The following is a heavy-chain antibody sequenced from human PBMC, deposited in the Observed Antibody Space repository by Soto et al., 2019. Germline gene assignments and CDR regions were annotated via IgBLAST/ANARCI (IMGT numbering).Heavy chain of an antibody. CDR3: AKDSGLRGMGLIWHI. J-gene: IGHJ3*02. CDR2: VSTSGDDT. Sequence: GGSLRLSCTASGFTFSSYAMAWVRQAPGKGLEWVSGVSTSGDDTHYADSVKGRFTISRDNSKNTMYLQMNSLRAEDTAVYYCAKDSGLRGMGLIWHICGQGTLVTVSS. CDR1: GFTFSSYA. V-gene: IGHV3-23*01. D-gene: IGHD2-21*02.